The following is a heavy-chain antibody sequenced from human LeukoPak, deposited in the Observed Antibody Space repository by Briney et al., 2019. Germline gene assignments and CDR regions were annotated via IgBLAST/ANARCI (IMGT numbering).Heavy chain of an antibody. CDR2: IYYSGST. J-gene: IGHJ5*02. CDR1: GGSISSGSYY. D-gene: IGHD3-3*01. CDR3: ARRPYYDFWSGYRFDP. V-gene: IGHV4-39*01. Sequence: SETLSLTCTVSGGSISSGSYYWGWTRQPPGKGLEWIGSIYYSGSTYYNPSLKSRVTISVDTSKNQFSLKLSSVTAADTAVYYCARRPYYDFWSGYRFDPWGQGTLVTVSS.